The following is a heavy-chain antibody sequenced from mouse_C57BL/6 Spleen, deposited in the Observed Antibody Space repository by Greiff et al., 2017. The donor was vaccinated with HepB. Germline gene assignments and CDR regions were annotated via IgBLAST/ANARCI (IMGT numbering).Heavy chain of an antibody. D-gene: IGHD2-2*01. CDR3: ARGGLHREGWFAY. J-gene: IGHJ3*01. CDR1: GYSFTGYY. V-gene: IGHV1-42*01. CDR2: INPSTGGT. Sequence: EVQLQQSGPELVKPGASVKISCKASGYSFTGYYMNWVKQSPEKSLEWIGEINPSTGGTTYNQKFKAKATLTVDKSSSTAYMQLKSLTSEDSAVYYCARGGLHREGWFAYWGQETLVSVSA.